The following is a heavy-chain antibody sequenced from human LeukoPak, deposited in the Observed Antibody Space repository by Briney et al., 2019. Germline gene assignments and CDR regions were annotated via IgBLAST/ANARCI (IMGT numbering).Heavy chain of an antibody. V-gene: IGHV1-69*06. J-gene: IGHJ6*03. CDR2: IIPIFGTA. CDR3: AGNDYGGNSFIYYYYMDV. D-gene: IGHD4-23*01. Sequence: SVKVSCKASGGTFSSYAISWVRQAPGQGLEWMGGIIPIFGTANYAQKFQGRVTITADKSTSTAYMELCSLRSEDTAVYYCAGNDYGGNSFIYYYYMDVWGKGTTVTVSS. CDR1: GGTFSSYA.